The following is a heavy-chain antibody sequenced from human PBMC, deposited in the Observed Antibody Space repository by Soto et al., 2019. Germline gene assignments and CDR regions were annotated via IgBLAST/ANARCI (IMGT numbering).Heavy chain of an antibody. J-gene: IGHJ6*02. CDR1: GFTFRTYA. CDR3: ARDTTTIAPWGYGMDV. Sequence: QVQLVESGGGVVQPGTSLRLSCEASGFTFRTYAMHWVRQAPGKGLEWVALISSDGNKKYYADSVKGRFSISRDKSANTFYLQMTNMRDEDTAIYYCARDTTTIAPWGYGMDVWGQGTTVTVSS. V-gene: IGHV3-30-3*01. CDR2: ISSDGNKK. D-gene: IGHD7-27*01.